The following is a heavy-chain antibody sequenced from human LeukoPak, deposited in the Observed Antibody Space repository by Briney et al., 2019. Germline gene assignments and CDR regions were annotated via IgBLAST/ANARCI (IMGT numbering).Heavy chain of an antibody. CDR1: GFSISNSA. CDR2: IVASSGST. D-gene: IGHD5-12*01. Sequence: GGSLRLSCAASGFSISNSAMSWVRPAPGKGLEWVSLIVASSGSTFYADSVKGRFTISRDSSKNTLYLQMNSLRAEDMAVYYCAKGAYDYIEMGYFDYWGQGTLVTVSS. CDR3: AKGAYDYIEMGYFDY. V-gene: IGHV3-23*01. J-gene: IGHJ4*02.